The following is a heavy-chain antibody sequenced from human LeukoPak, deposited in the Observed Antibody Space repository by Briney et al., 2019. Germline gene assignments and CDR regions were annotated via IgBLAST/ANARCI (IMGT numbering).Heavy chain of an antibody. CDR2: VSSDGSRQ. V-gene: IGHV3-30*04. D-gene: IGHD2-21*02. Sequence: GTSLRLSCAASGFSFSSYVMHWVRQAPGKGLEWVALVSSDGSRQHYGDSVQGLFTISRDDSKNAVFLQMNSLRPEDTAVYYCARDLVTSSAPDPYFYYMDVWGKGTTVTVSS. J-gene: IGHJ6*03. CDR3: ARDLVTSSAPDPYFYYMDV. CDR1: GFSFSSYV.